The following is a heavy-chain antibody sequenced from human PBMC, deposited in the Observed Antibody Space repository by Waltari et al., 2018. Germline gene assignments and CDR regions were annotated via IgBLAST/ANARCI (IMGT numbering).Heavy chain of an antibody. CDR1: GFTFSSNW. Sequence: EAQLVESGGGLVQPGGSLRLSCAASGFTFSSNWMHWVRQAPGKGLVGVSRFKSDGGSTSTSYADAVEGRFTISRDNAKNTLFLQMNSLRVEDTAVYYCARESITAFHIDYWGQGTLVTVSS. D-gene: IGHD6-6*01. CDR2: FKSDGGSTST. V-gene: IGHV3-74*01. CDR3: ARESITAFHIDY. J-gene: IGHJ4*02.